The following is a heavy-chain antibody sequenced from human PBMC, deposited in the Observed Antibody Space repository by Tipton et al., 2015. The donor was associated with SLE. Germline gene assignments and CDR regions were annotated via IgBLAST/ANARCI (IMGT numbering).Heavy chain of an antibody. CDR3: ANKGGYYDSSGYYSYYFDY. D-gene: IGHD3-22*01. Sequence: SLRLSCAASGFTFSSYAMSWVRQAPGKGLEWVSAISGSGGSTYYADSVKGRFTISRDNSKNTLYLQMNSLRAEDTAVYYCANKGGYYDSSGYYSYYFDYWGQGTLVTVSS. V-gene: IGHV3-23*01. J-gene: IGHJ4*02. CDR1: GFTFSSYA. CDR2: ISGSGGST.